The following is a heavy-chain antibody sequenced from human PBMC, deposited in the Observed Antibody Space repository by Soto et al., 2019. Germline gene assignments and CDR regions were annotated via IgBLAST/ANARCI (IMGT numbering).Heavy chain of an antibody. CDR2: IIPIFGTA. V-gene: IGHV1-69*13. Sequence: ASVKVSCKASGGTFSSYAISWVRQAPGQGLEWMGGIIPIFGTANYAQKFQGRVTITADESTSTAYMELSSLRSEDTAVYYCARAAVAGFSDAFDIWGQGTMVTVS. J-gene: IGHJ3*02. CDR3: ARAAVAGFSDAFDI. D-gene: IGHD6-19*01. CDR1: GGTFSSYA.